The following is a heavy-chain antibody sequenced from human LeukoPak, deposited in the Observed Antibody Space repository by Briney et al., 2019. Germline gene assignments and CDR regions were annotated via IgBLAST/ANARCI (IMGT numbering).Heavy chain of an antibody. D-gene: IGHD3-22*01. CDR2: ISDSSRTI. Sequence: GGSLRLSCAASGFTFSNYDLNWVRQAPGKGLEWVSYISDSSRTIYYADSVKGRFTISRDNAKNSLYLQMNSLRAEDTAVYFCARDDSSTLFDYWGQGTLVTVSS. CDR1: GFTFSNYD. V-gene: IGHV3-48*01. CDR3: ARDDSSTLFDY. J-gene: IGHJ4*02.